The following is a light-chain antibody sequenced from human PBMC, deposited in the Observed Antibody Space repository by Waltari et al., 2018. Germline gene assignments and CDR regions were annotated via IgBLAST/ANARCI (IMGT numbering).Light chain of an antibody. CDR1: QNIGRY. CDR2: EAS. CDR3: QNHERLPAT. J-gene: IGKJ1*01. V-gene: IGKV3-20*01. Sequence: EIVLTQSPGTLPLTPGERATPSCRASQNIGRYLVWYQQKPGQAPRLLIYEASRRATGIPDRFSGSGSGTDFSLTISRLEPEDFAVYYCQNHERLPATFGQGTKVEIK.